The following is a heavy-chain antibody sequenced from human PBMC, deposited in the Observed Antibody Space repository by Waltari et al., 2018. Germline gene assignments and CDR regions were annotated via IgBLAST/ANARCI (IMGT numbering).Heavy chain of an antibody. CDR2: IYFAGST. CDR1: GDSIGSGYYY. CDR3: AREVGGSSWSTTPRGDAFDI. J-gene: IGHJ3*02. Sequence: QLQLRESGPGLLKPSETLSLTCRVSGDSIGSGYYYWGWICQDPGKGLEWIGSIYFAGSTHYNPSLKSRLIISVDTSKNQFSRRLSSVTAADTAVYYCAREVGGSSWSTTPRGDAFDIWGQGTMVTVSS. D-gene: IGHD6-13*01. V-gene: IGHV4-39*07.